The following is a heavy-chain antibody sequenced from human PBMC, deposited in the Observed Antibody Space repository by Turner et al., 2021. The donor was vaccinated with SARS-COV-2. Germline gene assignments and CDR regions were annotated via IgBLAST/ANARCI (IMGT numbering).Heavy chain of an antibody. J-gene: IGHJ4*02. CDR3: AKRGSCSNNKCYLDY. CDR1: GFCFNTYG. V-gene: IGHV3-30*18. CDR2: IAFDGSNK. D-gene: IGHD2-2*01. Sequence: QVQLVESGGGLVQPGMSLRLSCAASGFCFNTYGMHWVRQAPGKGLEWVALIAFDGSNKVYADSVKGRFTIARDNSKNTLYLQMNSLRAEDTAVYYCAKRGSCSNNKCYLDYWGQGILVTVSS.